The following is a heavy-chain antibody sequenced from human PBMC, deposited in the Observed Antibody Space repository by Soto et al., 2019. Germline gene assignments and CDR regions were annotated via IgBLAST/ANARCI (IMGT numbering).Heavy chain of an antibody. Sequence: GGSLRLSCTTSGFTFGDYAVSWVRQAPGKGLEWVAFIRSEAFGGTTEYAASVKGRFTISRDDSKSIAYLQMNSLKTEDTAVYFCTSGPYCSSSSCYRGDYYYCYGLDVWGQGTTVTVSS. CDR3: TSGPYCSSSSCYRGDYYYCYGLDV. J-gene: IGHJ6*02. CDR2: IRSEAFGGTT. D-gene: IGHD2-2*02. V-gene: IGHV3-49*04. CDR1: GFTFGDYA.